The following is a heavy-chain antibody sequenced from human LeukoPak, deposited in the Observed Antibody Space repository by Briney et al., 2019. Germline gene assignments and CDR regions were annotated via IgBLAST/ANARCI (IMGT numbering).Heavy chain of an antibody. CDR1: GFTVSSNY. V-gene: IGHV3-53*01. Sequence: GGSLRLSCAASGFTVSSNYMSWVRQAPGKGLEWVSVIYSGGSTYYADSVKGRFTISRDNSKNTLYLQMNSLRAEDTAVYYCASVVVVAATYLPDYWGQGTLVTVAS. D-gene: IGHD2-15*01. CDR2: IYSGGST. CDR3: ASVVVVAATYLPDY. J-gene: IGHJ4*02.